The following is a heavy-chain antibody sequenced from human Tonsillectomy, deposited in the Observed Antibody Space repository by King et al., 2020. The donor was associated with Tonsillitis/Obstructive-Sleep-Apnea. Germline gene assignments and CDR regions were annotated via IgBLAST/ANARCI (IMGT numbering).Heavy chain of an antibody. CDR3: ARSGVVPAAMWYPLGVYHMDV. CDR2: ISYDGNNK. V-gene: IGHV3-30*01. J-gene: IGHJ6*03. D-gene: IGHD2-2*01. CDR1: GFTFSNYA. Sequence: QVQLVESGGGVVQPGRSLRLSCAASGFTFSNYAMHWVRQAPGTGLEWVALISYDGNNKYYADSVKGRFTISRDNSKNTLYLQMNSLRTEDTAVYYCARSGVVPAAMWYPLGVYHMDVWGKGTTVTVSS.